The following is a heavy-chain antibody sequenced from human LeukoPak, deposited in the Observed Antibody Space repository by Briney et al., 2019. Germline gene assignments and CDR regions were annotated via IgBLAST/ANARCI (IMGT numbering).Heavy chain of an antibody. CDR1: GGSFSGYY. Sequence: PSETLSLTCAVYGGSFSGYYWSWIRQPPGKGLEWIGEINHSGSTNYNPSLKSPVTLSVDTSNNLFSLKLSSVTAADTAVYYCARGGIPAALDYWGQGTLVTVSS. CDR2: INHSGST. J-gene: IGHJ4*02. D-gene: IGHD2-2*01. CDR3: ARGGIPAALDY. V-gene: IGHV4-34*01.